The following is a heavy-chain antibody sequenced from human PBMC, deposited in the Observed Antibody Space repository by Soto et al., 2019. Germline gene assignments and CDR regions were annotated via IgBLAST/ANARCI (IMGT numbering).Heavy chain of an antibody. D-gene: IGHD6-6*01. CDR3: VSSSIADGPKH. J-gene: IGHJ4*02. Sequence: ASVKVSCKASGYTFTSYGISWVRQAPGQGLEWMGWISAYNGNTNYAQKLQGRVTMTTDTSTSTAYMELRSLRSDDTAVYYCVSSSIADGPKHWGQGTLVTVSS. V-gene: IGHV1-18*01. CDR1: GYTFTSYG. CDR2: ISAYNGNT.